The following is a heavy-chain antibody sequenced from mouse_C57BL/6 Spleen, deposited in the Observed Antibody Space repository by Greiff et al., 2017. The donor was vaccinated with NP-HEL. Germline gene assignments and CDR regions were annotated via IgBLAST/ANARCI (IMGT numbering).Heavy chain of an antibody. CDR2: IWSGGST. Sequence: VQGVESGPGLVQPSQSLSITCTVSGFSLTSYGVHWVRQSPGKGLEWLGVIWSGGSTDYNAAFISRLSISKDNSKSQVFFKMNSLQADDTAIYYCARNARYGYDAFDYWGQGTTLTVSS. CDR1: GFSLTSYG. V-gene: IGHV2-2*01. CDR3: ARNARYGYDAFDY. D-gene: IGHD2-2*01. J-gene: IGHJ2*01.